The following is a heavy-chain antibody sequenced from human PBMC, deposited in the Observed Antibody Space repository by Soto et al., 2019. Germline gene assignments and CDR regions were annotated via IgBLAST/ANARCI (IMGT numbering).Heavy chain of an antibody. J-gene: IGHJ6*02. CDR3: TTDLSVGVRGVIVGYYYYGMDV. D-gene: IGHD3-10*01. V-gene: IGHV3-15*07. CDR2: IKSKTDGGTT. CDR1: GFTFSNAW. Sequence: GGSLRLSCAASGFTFSNAWMNWVRQAPGKGLEWVGRIKSKTDGGTTDYAAPVKGRFTISRDDSKNTLYLQMNSLKTEDTAVYYCTTDLSVGVRGVIVGYYYYGMDVWGQGTTVTVSS.